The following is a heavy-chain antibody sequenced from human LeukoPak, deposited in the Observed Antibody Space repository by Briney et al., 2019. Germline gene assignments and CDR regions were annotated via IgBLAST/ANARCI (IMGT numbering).Heavy chain of an antibody. V-gene: IGHV4-39*01. Sequence: SETLSLTCTVSGGSISSSSYYWGWVRQPPGKGLEWIGSIYYSGSTYYNPSLKSRVTISVDTSKNQFSLKLSSVTAADTAVYYCVRHDGRGGATMGALDSWGQGSLVTVSS. CDR2: IYYSGST. J-gene: IGHJ4*02. D-gene: IGHD5-12*01. CDR3: VRHDGRGGATMGALDS. CDR1: GGSISSSSYY.